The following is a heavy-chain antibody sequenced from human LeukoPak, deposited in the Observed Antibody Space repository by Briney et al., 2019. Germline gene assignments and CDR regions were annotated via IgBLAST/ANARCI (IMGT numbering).Heavy chain of an antibody. CDR3: ARGEAPIVVVTTLDY. Sequence: ASVKVSCKASGYTFTSYGISWVRQAPGQGLEWMGWISAYNGNTSYAQKLQGRVTMTTDTSTSTAYMELRSLRSDDTAVYYCARGEAPIVVVTTLDYWGQGTLVTVSS. J-gene: IGHJ4*02. V-gene: IGHV1-18*01. CDR1: GYTFTSYG. D-gene: IGHD3-22*01. CDR2: ISAYNGNT.